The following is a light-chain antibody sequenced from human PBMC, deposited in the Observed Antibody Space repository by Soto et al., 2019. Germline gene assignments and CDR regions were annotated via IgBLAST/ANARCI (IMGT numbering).Light chain of an antibody. CDR2: DTS. J-gene: IGKJ4*01. V-gene: IGKV3-11*01. CDR3: QHRRDWPLS. CDR1: QSVGGS. Sequence: EIVLTQSPATLSLSPGDRATLSCRASQSVGGSLAWYQQKPGQAPRLVIYDTSKRATGIPARFSGSGSGSDFTLTISGLEPVDFAVYYCQHRRDWPLSFGGGTKVEIK.